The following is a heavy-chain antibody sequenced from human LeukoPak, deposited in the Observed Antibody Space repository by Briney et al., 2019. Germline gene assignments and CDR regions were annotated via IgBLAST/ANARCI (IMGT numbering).Heavy chain of an antibody. CDR3: VRGGDRSFDY. J-gene: IGHJ4*02. CDR2: IHHSGSI. V-gene: IGHV4-4*02. Sequence: PSETLYLTCAVSGVSISSNLWWTWVRQPPGKGLEWIAEIHHSGSINYNPSLKSRVTISVDKAKNQFSLNLNSVTAADTAVYYCVRGGDRSFDYWGQGTLVTVSS. CDR1: GVSISSNLW. D-gene: IGHD3-10*01.